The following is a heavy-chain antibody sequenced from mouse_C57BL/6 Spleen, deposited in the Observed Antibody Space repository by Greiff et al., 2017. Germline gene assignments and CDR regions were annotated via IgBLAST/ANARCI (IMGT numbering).Heavy chain of an antibody. V-gene: IGHV1-53*01. D-gene: IGHD1-1*01. CDR3: ARFHYYGSSYDYFDY. Sequence: VQLQQPGTELVKPGASVKLSCKASGYTFTSYWMHWVKQRPGQGLEWIGNINPSNGGTNYNETFKSKATLTVDKSSSTAYMQLSSLTSEDSAVYYCARFHYYGSSYDYFDYWGQGTTLTVSS. CDR2: INPSNGGT. J-gene: IGHJ2*01. CDR1: GYTFTSYW.